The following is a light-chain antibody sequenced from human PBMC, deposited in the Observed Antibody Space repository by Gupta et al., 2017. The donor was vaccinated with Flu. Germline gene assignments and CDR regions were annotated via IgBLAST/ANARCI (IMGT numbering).Light chain of an antibody. CDR2: AAS. V-gene: IGKV1-9*01. CDR3: QLLNSYPPT. CDR1: HPIHNY. Sequence: DIQLTQSPSFLSASVGDRVTVTCRASHPIHNYLAWYQQKPGTVPKLLIYAASTLQSGVPSRFSGSGSGTEFTLTIVILQPEDSTTYYCQLLNSYPPTFGGASKAEIK. J-gene: IGKJ4*01.